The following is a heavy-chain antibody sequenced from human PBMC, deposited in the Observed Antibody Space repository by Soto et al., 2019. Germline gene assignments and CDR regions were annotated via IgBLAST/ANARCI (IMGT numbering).Heavy chain of an antibody. V-gene: IGHV4-4*07. CDR2: IYTSGST. J-gene: IGHJ4*02. Sequence: QVQLQESGPGLVKPSETLSLTCTVSGGSISSYYWSWIRQPAGKGLAWIGRIYTSGSTNYNPSLKSRVTMSVATSKNQFSLKLSSVTAADTAVYYCARGLGSSGSIDYWGQGTLVTVSS. CDR1: GGSISSYY. D-gene: IGHD3-22*01. CDR3: ARGLGSSGSIDY.